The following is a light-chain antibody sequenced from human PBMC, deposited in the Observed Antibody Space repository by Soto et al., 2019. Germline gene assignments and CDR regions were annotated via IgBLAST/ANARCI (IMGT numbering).Light chain of an antibody. Sequence: QSVLTQPASVSGSPGQSTTISCTGTSSDVGSYNLVSWYQQHPGKAPKLMIYEGNNRPSGVSNRFSGSKSGNTASLTISGLQAEDEADYYCSSYTGSGTFYVFGTGTKVTVL. CDR1: SSDVGSYNL. CDR3: SSYTGSGTFYV. V-gene: IGLV2-23*01. J-gene: IGLJ1*01. CDR2: EGN.